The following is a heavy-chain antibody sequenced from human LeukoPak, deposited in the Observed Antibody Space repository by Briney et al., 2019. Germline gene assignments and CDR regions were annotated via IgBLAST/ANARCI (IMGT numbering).Heavy chain of an antibody. V-gene: IGHV3-74*01. CDR3: VRGVTETTGGYY. CDR1: GFTFSSYA. D-gene: IGHD1-7*01. Sequence: PGGSLRLSCAASGFTFSSYAMNWVRQAPGKGLEWVSRINTDGSSARYADSVTGRFTISRDNAKNTLYLQMNSLRVEDTAVYYCVRGVTETTGGYYWGQGTLVTVSS. J-gene: IGHJ4*02. CDR2: INTDGSSA.